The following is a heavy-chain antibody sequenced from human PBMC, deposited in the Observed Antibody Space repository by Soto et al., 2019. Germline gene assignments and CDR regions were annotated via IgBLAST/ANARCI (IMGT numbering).Heavy chain of an antibody. CDR3: ARHDWAKPFDD. J-gene: IGHJ4*02. CDR2: IYYSGST. CDR1: GGSISSSSYY. Sequence: SETLSLTCTVSGGSISSSSYYWGWIRQPPGKGLEWIGSIYYSGSTYYNPSLKSRVTISVDTSKNQFSLKLSSVTAADTAVYYCARHDWAKPFDDWGQRTLVTVSS. D-gene: IGHD3-9*01. V-gene: IGHV4-39*01.